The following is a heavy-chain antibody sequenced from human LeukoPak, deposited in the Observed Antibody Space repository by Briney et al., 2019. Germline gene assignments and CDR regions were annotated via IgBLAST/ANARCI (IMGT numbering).Heavy chain of an antibody. CDR2: ISYDGSNK. CDR3: ASPGTMVRGAQPSDY. CDR1: GFTFSSYG. V-gene: IGHV3-30*03. Sequence: GGSLRLSCAASGFTFSSYGMHWVRQAPGKGLEWVAVISYDGSNKYYADSVKGRFTISRDNSKNTLYLQMNSLRAEDTAVYYCASPGTMVRGAQPSDYRGQGTLVTVSS. D-gene: IGHD3-10*01. J-gene: IGHJ4*02.